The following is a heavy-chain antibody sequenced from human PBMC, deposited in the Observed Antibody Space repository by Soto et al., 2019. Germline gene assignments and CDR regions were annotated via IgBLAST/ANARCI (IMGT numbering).Heavy chain of an antibody. V-gene: IGHV3-53*02. CDR3: ARTLYSGYDAPQYNWFDP. CDR2: IYSGGST. CDR1: GFTVSSNY. D-gene: IGHD5-12*01. J-gene: IGHJ5*02. Sequence: EVQLVETGGGLIQPGGSLRLSCAASGFTVSSNYMSWVRQAPGKGLEWVSVIYSGGSTYYADSVKGRFTISRDNSKNTLYLQMNSLRAEDTAVYYCARTLYSGYDAPQYNWFDPWGQGTLVTVSS.